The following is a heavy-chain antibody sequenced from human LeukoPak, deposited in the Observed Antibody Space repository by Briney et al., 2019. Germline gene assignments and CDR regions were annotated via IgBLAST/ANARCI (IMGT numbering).Heavy chain of an antibody. CDR1: GGSMNNYY. Sequence: PSETLSLTCTVSGGSMNNYYWSWIRQPAGKGPEWIGRIYTSGSTNYNPSLKSRVTMSVDTSKNQFSLKLSSVTAADTAVYYCARGRDGYNGDDAFDIWGQGTMVTVSS. D-gene: IGHD5-24*01. J-gene: IGHJ3*02. CDR3: ARGRDGYNGDDAFDI. V-gene: IGHV4-4*07. CDR2: IYTSGST.